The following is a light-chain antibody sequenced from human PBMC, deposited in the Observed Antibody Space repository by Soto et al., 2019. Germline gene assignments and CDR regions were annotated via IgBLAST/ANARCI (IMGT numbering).Light chain of an antibody. J-gene: IGKJ1*01. Sequence: DVQMTQSPSSVSASVGDRVTITCRASLGVSSWLAWYQQKPGQAPKLLIDGASTLQSGVPSRFSGSGSGTDFTLTISSLQHADFETYFCQQSHSFPPTFGQGTKVDIK. CDR3: QQSHSFPPT. CDR1: LGVSSW. V-gene: IGKV1-12*01. CDR2: GAS.